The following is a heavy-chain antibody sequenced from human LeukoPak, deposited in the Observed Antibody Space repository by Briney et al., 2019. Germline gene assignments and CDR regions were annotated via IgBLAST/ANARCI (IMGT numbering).Heavy chain of an antibody. Sequence: SETLSLTCAVYGGSFSGYYWSWIRQPPGKGLEWIGEINHSGSTNYNPSLKSRVTISVDTSKNQFSLKLSSVTAADTAVYYCARVVAPDAFDIWGQGTMVTVYS. CDR2: INHSGST. CDR3: ARVVAPDAFDI. CDR1: GGSFSGYY. V-gene: IGHV4-34*01. D-gene: IGHD5-12*01. J-gene: IGHJ3*02.